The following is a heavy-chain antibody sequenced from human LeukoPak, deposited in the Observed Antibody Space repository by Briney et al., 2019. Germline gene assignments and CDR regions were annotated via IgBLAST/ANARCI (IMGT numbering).Heavy chain of an antibody. D-gene: IGHD6-19*01. CDR1: GFTFSSYG. CDR2: ISYDGSNK. V-gene: IGHV3-30*18. J-gene: IGHJ4*02. Sequence: GGSLRLSCAASGFTFSSYGMHWVRQAPGKGLEWVAVISYDGSNKYYADSVKGRFTISRDNSKNTLYLQMNSLRAEDTAVYYCAKHQAAVAGLLDYWGQGTLVTVSS. CDR3: AKHQAAVAGLLDY.